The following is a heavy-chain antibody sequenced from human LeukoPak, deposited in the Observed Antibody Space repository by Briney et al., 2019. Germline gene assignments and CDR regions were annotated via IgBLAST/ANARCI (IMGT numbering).Heavy chain of an antibody. CDR1: GFTFSDYY. V-gene: IGHV3-11*01. D-gene: IGHD3-22*01. CDR2: ISSSGSTI. Sequence: GGSLRLSCAASGFTFSDYYMSWIRQAPGKGLEWVSYISSSGSTIYYADSVKGRFTISRDNAKNSLYLQMSSLRAEDTAAYYCARADSSLYYYYGMDVWGQGTTVTVSS. J-gene: IGHJ6*02. CDR3: ARADSSLYYYYGMDV.